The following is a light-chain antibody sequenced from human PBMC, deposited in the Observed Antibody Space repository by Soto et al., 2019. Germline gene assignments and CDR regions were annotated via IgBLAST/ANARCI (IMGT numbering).Light chain of an antibody. V-gene: IGKV1-5*01. CDR2: DAS. Sequence: DIQMTQSPSTLPASVGDRVTITCRASQSIDMWLACYQQRPGKAPKLLIYDASSLESGVPSRFSGSGSGTEFTLTISSLQPDDFATYYCQQYNSYSRTFGQGTKVDIK. CDR3: QQYNSYSRT. J-gene: IGKJ1*01. CDR1: QSIDMW.